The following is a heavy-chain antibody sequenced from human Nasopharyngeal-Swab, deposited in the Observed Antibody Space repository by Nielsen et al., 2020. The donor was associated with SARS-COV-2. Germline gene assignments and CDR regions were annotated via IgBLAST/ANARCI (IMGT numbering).Heavy chain of an antibody. CDR1: GFTFGDDA. Sequence: GESLKISCTAAGFTFGDDAMSWVRQAPGKGLEWVGFIRSKAYGGTTEYAADGKGRFTNARDDSKSIAYLQMNSLKAEDKAVYSCTRDDFWSGYYPYWGQGALVTVSS. CDR2: IRSKAYGGTT. CDR3: TRDDFWSGYYPY. V-gene: IGHV3-49*04. D-gene: IGHD3-3*01. J-gene: IGHJ4*02.